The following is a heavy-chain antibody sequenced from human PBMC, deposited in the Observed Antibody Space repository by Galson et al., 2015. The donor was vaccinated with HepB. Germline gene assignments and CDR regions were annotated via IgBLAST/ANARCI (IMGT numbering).Heavy chain of an antibody. D-gene: IGHD6-25*01. CDR1: GFTFSRYG. V-gene: IGHV3-33*08. Sequence: SLRLSCAASGFTFSRYGMHWVRQVPGKGLEWVALTWHDGSNSSYAASVKGRFTIARDNSQNTLYLHMTNLRAEDTALYYCAREAHIAAPASFDYWGQGTLVTVSS. CDR3: AREAHIAAPASFDY. J-gene: IGHJ4*02. CDR2: TWHDGSNS.